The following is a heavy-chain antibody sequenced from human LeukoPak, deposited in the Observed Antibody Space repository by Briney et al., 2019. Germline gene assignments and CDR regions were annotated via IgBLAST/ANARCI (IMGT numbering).Heavy chain of an antibody. CDR3: AKDPAVANTARRFQH. Sequence: GGSLRLSCAASGFTVSDNYMTWVRQAPGKGLEWVSGISGSGASTHYADSVKGRFTISRDNSKNTLYLQMNSLRAEDTAVYYCAKDPAVANTARRFQHWGQGTLVTVTS. V-gene: IGHV3-23*01. CDR2: ISGSGAST. J-gene: IGHJ1*01. CDR1: GFTVSDNY. D-gene: IGHD6-19*01.